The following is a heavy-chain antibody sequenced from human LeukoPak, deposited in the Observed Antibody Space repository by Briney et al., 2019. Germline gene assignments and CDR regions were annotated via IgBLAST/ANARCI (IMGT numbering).Heavy chain of an antibody. V-gene: IGHV1-2*02. CDR3: ARVRLADERAWAY. CDR1: GYTFSAFY. Sequence: ASVKVSCKASGYTFSAFYIHWVRQAPGQGLEYVGWIAPKSGDTYSPQRFQGRVTMTRDASISTAYMDLSSLRSDDTAVYFCARVRLADERAWAYWGQGTLVTVSS. CDR2: IAPKSGDT. J-gene: IGHJ4*02. D-gene: IGHD3-3*02.